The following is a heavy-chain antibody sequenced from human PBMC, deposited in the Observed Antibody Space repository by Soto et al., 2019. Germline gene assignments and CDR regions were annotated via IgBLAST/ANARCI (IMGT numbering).Heavy chain of an antibody. CDR3: ARGLITGSHYSGGWYYFDS. V-gene: IGHV4-34*01. J-gene: IGHJ4*02. CDR2: INHSGSA. CDR1: GESFSGYI. Sequence: QVQLQQSGAGLLKPSETLSLTCAVYGESFSGYIWTWIRQTPGKGLQWIGQINHSGSASYNPSLMSRVTISVHTSSSQFSLELSSVTAADTAVYYCARGLITGSHYSGGWYYFDSWGQGTQVTVSS. D-gene: IGHD6-19*01.